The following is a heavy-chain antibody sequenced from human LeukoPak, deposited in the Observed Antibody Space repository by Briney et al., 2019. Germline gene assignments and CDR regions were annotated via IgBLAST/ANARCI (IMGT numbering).Heavy chain of an antibody. Sequence: GGALRLSCAASGFTFNSHWMTWVRQAPGKGLECVANIKQDGSEQYYVDSVKGRFAISRDNAKESLFLQLHSLRVEDTAVCYCARLGGMYYYGMDVWGKGTTVTVSS. CDR3: ARLGGMYYYGMDV. V-gene: IGHV3-7*03. J-gene: IGHJ6*04. CDR2: IKQDGSEQ. D-gene: IGHD3-16*01. CDR1: GFTFNSHW.